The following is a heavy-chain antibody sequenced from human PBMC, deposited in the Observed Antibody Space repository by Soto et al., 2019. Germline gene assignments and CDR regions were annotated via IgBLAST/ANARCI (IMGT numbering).Heavy chain of an antibody. CDR1: GCTFSSYA. V-gene: IGHV1-69*12. J-gene: IGHJ6*02. CDR2: IIPIFGTA. D-gene: IGHD6-13*01. CDR3: ARDLELVGMDV. Sequence: QVQLVQSGAEVKKPGSSVKVSCKASGCTFSSYAISWVRQAPGQGLEWMGGIIPIFGTANYAQKFQGRVTITADECMSTAYMQLSSLRSEDTAVDYCARDLELVGMDVWGQGTTVPVSS.